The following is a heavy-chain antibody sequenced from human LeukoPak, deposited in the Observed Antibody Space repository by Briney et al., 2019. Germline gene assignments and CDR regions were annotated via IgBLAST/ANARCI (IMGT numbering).Heavy chain of an antibody. D-gene: IGHD7-27*01. Sequence: SETLSLTCTVSGVSISSYYWSWIRQPPGKGLEWIGYIYYSGSINYNPSLKSRVTISVDTSKNQFSLKLSSVTAADRAVYYCARGANWVFDSWGQGTLVTVSS. CDR1: GVSISSYY. CDR2: IYYSGSI. V-gene: IGHV4-59*01. J-gene: IGHJ4*02. CDR3: ARGANWVFDS.